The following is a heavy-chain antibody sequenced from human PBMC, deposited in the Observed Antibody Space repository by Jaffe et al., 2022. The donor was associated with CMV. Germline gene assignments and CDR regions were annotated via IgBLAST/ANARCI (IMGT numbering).Heavy chain of an antibody. CDR2: ISGTSSI. CDR1: GFTFTSYG. J-gene: IGHJ4*02. CDR3: ARDFCSSTSCRFDY. V-gene: IGHV3-48*02. D-gene: IGHD2-2*01. Sequence: EVQLVESGGGLVQPGGSLRLSCAASGFTFTSYGMNWVRQAPGRGLEWVTYISGTSSIYYTDSVKGRFTLSRDNAKNSVYLQMNSLRDEDTAVYYCARDFCSSTSCRFDYWGQGTLVTVSS.